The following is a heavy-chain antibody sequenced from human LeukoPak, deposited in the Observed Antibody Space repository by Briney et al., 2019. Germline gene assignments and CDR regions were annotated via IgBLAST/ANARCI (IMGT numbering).Heavy chain of an antibody. CDR2: ISWNSGSI. D-gene: IGHD3-22*01. CDR3: AKDNYYDSSGYLDY. CDR1: GFTFDDYA. Sequence: PGRSLRLPCAASGFTFDDYAMHWVRQAPGKGLEWVSGISWNSGSIGYADSVKGRYTISRDNAKNSLYLQMNSLRAEDMALYYCAKDNYYDSSGYLDYWGQGTLVTVSS. V-gene: IGHV3-9*03. J-gene: IGHJ4*02.